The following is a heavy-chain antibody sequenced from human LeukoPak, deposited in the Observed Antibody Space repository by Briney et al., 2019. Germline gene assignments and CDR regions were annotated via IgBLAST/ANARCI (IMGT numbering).Heavy chain of an antibody. D-gene: IGHD4-17*01. Sequence: SETLSLTCVVSGGSISPYYWSWIRQPPGKGLEWIGYIYYSGSTNYNPSLKSRVTISVDTSKNQFSLKLSSVTAADTAVYYCARHTTTVTSTRLVYYYYGMDVWGQGTTVTVSS. CDR2: IYYSGST. CDR3: ARHTTTVTSTRLVYYYYGMDV. CDR1: GGSISPYY. J-gene: IGHJ6*02. V-gene: IGHV4-59*08.